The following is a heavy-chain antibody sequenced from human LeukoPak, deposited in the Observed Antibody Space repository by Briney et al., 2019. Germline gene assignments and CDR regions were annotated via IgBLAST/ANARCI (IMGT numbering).Heavy chain of an antibody. CDR1: GGTFSSYA. J-gene: IGHJ6*03. CDR3: ARGYQLLYRNYYYYYYMDV. Sequence: ASVKVSFKASGGTFSSYAISWVRQAPGQGLEWMGGIIPIFGTANYAQKFQGRVTITADESTSTAYMELSSLRSEDTAVYYCARGYQLLYRNYYYYYYMDVWGKGTTVTVSS. V-gene: IGHV1-69*13. D-gene: IGHD2-2*02. CDR2: IIPIFGTA.